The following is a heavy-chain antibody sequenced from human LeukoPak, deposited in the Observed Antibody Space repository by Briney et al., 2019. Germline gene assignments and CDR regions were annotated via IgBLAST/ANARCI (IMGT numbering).Heavy chain of an antibody. CDR2: ISSNGVAT. CDR1: GFTFNNYA. J-gene: IGHJ4*02. V-gene: IGHV3-64*04. CDR3: AKDRLGAMLYFDY. Sequence: PGGSLRLSCAASGFTFNNYAMHWVRQAPGKGLEYVSGISSNGVATYYANSVKGRFTISRDNSKNTLYLQMNSLRAEDTAVYYCAKDRLGAMLYFDYWGQGTLVTVSS. D-gene: IGHD1-26*01.